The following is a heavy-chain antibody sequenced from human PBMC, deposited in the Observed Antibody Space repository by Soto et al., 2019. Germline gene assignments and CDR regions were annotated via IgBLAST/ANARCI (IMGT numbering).Heavy chain of an antibody. D-gene: IGHD1-26*01. CDR3: ARDEGGSYGY. J-gene: IGHJ4*02. CDR2: ARNKANSYAT. Sequence: EVQLVESGGGLVQPGGSLRLSCAASGFTFSDHYMDWVRQAPGKGLEWVGRARNKANSYATEYAASVKGRFTISRDESKSSLYLQMNSLRTEDTGVYYCARDEGGSYGYWGQGTLVTVSS. V-gene: IGHV3-72*01. CDR1: GFTFSDHY.